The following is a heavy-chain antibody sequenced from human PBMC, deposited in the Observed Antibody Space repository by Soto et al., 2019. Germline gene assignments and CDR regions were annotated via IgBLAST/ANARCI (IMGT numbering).Heavy chain of an antibody. CDR2: IWYDGSNK. CDR3: ARDFLRTFTYYYDSSGPYYGMDV. V-gene: IGHV3-33*01. Sequence: PGGSLRLSCAASGFTFSSYGMHWVRQAPGKGLEWVAVIWYDGSNKYYADSVKGRFTISRDNSKNTLYLQMNSLRAEDTAVYYCARDFLRTFTYYYDSSGPYYGMDVWGQGTTVTVSS. CDR1: GFTFSSYG. D-gene: IGHD3-22*01. J-gene: IGHJ6*02.